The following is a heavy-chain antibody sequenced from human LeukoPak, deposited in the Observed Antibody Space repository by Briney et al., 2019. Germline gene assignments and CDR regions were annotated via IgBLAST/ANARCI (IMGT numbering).Heavy chain of an antibody. J-gene: IGHJ4*02. Sequence: GGCLRLSCVASGFTFSSYSMNWVRQAPGKGLEWVSSISSSSSYIYYADSVKGRFTISRDNAKNSLYLQMNSLRAEDTAVYYCARGDRDLYCSSTSCYPVLGGQGTLVTVSS. V-gene: IGHV3-21*01. CDR1: GFTFSSYS. CDR3: ARGDRDLYCSSTSCYPVL. D-gene: IGHD2-2*01. CDR2: ISSSSSYI.